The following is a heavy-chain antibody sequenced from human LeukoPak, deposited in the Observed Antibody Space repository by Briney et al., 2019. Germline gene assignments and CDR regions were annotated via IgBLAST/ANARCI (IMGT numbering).Heavy chain of an antibody. CDR2: ISSSSSTI. CDR1: GFTFSSYS. CDR3: APLAVAGTGSDNWFDP. Sequence: TGGSLRLSCAASGFTFSSYSMNWVRQAPGKGLEWVSYISSSSSTIYYADSVKGRFTISRDNAKNSLYLQMNSLRAEDTAVYYCAPLAVAGTGSDNWFDPWGQGTLVTVSS. J-gene: IGHJ5*02. D-gene: IGHD6-19*01. V-gene: IGHV3-48*01.